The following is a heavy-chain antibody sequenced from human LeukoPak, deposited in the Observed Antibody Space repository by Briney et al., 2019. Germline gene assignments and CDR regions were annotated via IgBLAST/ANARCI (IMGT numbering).Heavy chain of an antibody. CDR3: ASLYGSGSYYKGGY. V-gene: IGHV4-34*01. CDR1: GGSFSGYY. J-gene: IGHJ4*02. D-gene: IGHD3-10*01. CDR2: IYHSGST. Sequence: SETLSLTCAVYGGSFSGYYWSWIRQSPGKGLEWIGSIYHSGSTYYNPSLKSRVTISVDTSKNQFSLKLSSVTAADTAVYYCASLYGSGSYYKGGYWGQGTLVTVSS.